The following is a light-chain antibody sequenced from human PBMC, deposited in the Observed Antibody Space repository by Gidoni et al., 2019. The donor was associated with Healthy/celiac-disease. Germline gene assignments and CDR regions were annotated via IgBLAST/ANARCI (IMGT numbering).Light chain of an antibody. J-gene: IGKJ4*01. V-gene: IGKV3-15*01. CDR3: QQYNNWPPAT. CDR1: SN. CDR2: GAS. Sequence: SNLAWYQQKPGQAPRLLIYGASTRATGIPARFSGSGSGTEFTLTISSLQSEDFAVYYCQQYNNWPPATFGGGTKVEIK.